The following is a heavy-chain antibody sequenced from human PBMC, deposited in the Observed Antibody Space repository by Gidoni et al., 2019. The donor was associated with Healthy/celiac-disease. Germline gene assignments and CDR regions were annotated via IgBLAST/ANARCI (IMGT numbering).Heavy chain of an antibody. CDR2: IYYSGST. CDR1: GGSISSGGYY. D-gene: IGHD6-6*01. J-gene: IGHJ4*02. CDR3: ARVGTGRIAARPGEGNFDY. Sequence: QVQLQESGPGLVKPSQTLSLTCTVSGGSISSGGYYWSWIRQHPGKGLEWIGYIYYSGSTYYNPSLKSRVTISVDTSKNQFSLKLSSVTAADTAVYYCARVGTGRIAARPGEGNFDYWGQGTLVTVSS. V-gene: IGHV4-31*03.